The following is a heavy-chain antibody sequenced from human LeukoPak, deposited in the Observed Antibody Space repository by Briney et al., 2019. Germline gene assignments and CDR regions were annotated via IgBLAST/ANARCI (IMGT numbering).Heavy chain of an antibody. CDR2: IKQDGIEQ. CDR3: ARDAGNSGYGMDV. D-gene: IGHD5-12*01. CDR1: GFTFSDYW. J-gene: IGHJ6*02. Sequence: GGSLRLSCAASGFTFSDYWMSWVRQAPGKGLEWVANIKQDGIEQYYVDSVKGRFTISRDNAKNSLYLQMSSLRDEDTAIYYCARDAGNSGYGMDVWGRGTTVTVSS. V-gene: IGHV3-7*01.